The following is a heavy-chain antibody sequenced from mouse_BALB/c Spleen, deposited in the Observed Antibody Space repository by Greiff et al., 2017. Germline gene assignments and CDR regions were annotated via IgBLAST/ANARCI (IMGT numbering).Heavy chain of an antibody. CDR3: ARDYLDY. CDR1: GFNIKDSY. V-gene: IGHV14-3*02. J-gene: IGHJ2*01. CDR2: IDPANGNT. Sequence: VQLQQSGAELVTPGASVKLSCTASGFNIKDSYMHWVKQRPEQGLEWIGRIDPANGNTKYDPKFPGKATITADPSSHTAYLQLSSLTAEDTAVYYSARDYLDYWGQGTTLTVSA.